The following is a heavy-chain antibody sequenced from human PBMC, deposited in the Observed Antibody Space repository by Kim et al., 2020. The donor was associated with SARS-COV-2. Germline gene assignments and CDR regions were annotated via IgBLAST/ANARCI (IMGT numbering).Heavy chain of an antibody. V-gene: IGHV4-59*13. CDR2: IYYSGST. D-gene: IGHD3-10*01. CDR1: GGSISSYY. CDR3: ARGQEDYYGSGSYFYYYGMDV. Sequence: SETLSLTCTVSGGSISSYYWSWIRQPPGKGLEWIGYIYYSGSTNYNPSLKSRVTISVDTSKNQFSLKLSSVTAADTAVYYCARGQEDYYGSGSYFYYYGMDVWGQGTTVTVSS. J-gene: IGHJ6*02.